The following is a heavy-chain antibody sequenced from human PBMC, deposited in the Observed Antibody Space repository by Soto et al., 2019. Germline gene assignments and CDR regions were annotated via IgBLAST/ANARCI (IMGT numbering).Heavy chain of an antibody. CDR3: ARWVDAEYVDRNPFDF. CDR1: GYSFTSYW. J-gene: IGHJ4*02. D-gene: IGHD3-16*01. V-gene: IGHV5-51*01. CDR2: VYPGDSDT. Sequence: GESLKISCKGSGYSFTSYWIGWVRQMPGKGLEWMGIVYPGDSDTRFSPSFQGQVTMSADKSISTAYLQWSSLKASDTAIYYCARWVDAEYVDRNPFDFWGQGTLVTVSS.